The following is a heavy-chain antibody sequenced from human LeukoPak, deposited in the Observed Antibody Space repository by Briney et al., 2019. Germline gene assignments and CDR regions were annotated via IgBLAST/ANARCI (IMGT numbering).Heavy chain of an antibody. D-gene: IGHD3-22*01. Sequence: PGGSLRLSCAASGFTFSSYAMSWVRQAPGKGLEWVSAISGSGGSTYYADSVKGRFTISRDNSKNTLYLQMNSLRAEDTAVYYCAKDPHYDSSGYSHPPAFDIWGQGTMVTVSS. CDR3: AKDPHYDSSGYSHPPAFDI. CDR1: GFTFSSYA. J-gene: IGHJ3*02. CDR2: ISGSGGST. V-gene: IGHV3-23*01.